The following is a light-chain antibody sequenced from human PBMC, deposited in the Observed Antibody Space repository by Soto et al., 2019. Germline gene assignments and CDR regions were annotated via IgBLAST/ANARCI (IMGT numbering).Light chain of an antibody. Sequence: QLVLTQPPSVSGAPGQRVTISCTGSSSNIGGGYDVHWYQQLPGTASKLLIYGNSNRPSGVPDRFSGSKSGTSASLAITGLQAEDEADYYCQSYDSSLSGVVFGGGTKLTVL. CDR3: QSYDSSLSGVV. CDR2: GNS. CDR1: SSNIGGGYD. J-gene: IGLJ2*01. V-gene: IGLV1-40*01.